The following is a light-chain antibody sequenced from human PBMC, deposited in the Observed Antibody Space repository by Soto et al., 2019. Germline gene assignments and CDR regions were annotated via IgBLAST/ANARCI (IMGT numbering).Light chain of an antibody. V-gene: IGLV1-44*01. J-gene: IGLJ3*02. CDR1: NSNIGSNT. Sequence: QSVLTQAPSASGTPGQRVTISCSGSNSNIGSNTVSWYQQVPGTAPKVLIYNNDQRPSGVPDRLSGSKSGTSASLAIGGLQSEDEADYYCAAWDGSLIGSVFGGGTKLTVL. CDR2: NND. CDR3: AAWDGSLIGSV.